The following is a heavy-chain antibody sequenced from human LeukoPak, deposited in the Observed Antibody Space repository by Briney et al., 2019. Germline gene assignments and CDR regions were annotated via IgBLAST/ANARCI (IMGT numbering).Heavy chain of an antibody. CDR1: GFTFSSYS. V-gene: IGHV3-64*01. J-gene: IGHJ4*02. D-gene: IGHD4-23*01. CDR3: ARGIRWASDY. Sequence: GGSLRLSCAASGFTFSSYSMVWVRQAPGKGLEYVSGITSNGGSTYYGNSVKGRFTISRDNSKDTLYLQLGSLRTEDMAVYYCARGIRWASDYWGQGTPVTVAS. CDR2: ITSNGGST.